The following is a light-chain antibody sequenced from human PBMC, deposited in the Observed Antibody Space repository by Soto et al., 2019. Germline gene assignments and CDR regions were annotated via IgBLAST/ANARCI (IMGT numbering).Light chain of an antibody. J-gene: IGKJ1*01. V-gene: IGKV1-5*03. CDR3: QQYNSYSPT. Sequence: DIQMTQSPSTLSASVGDRVTITCRASQSISIWLAWYQQEPGKAPKLLIHKASSLQSGVPSRFSGSGSGTDFTLTISSLHPDDFATYYCQQYNSYSPTFGQGTKVDIK. CDR2: KAS. CDR1: QSISIW.